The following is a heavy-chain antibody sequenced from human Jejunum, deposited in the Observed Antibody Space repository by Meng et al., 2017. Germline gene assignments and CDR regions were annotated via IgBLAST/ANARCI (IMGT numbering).Heavy chain of an antibody. V-gene: IGHV4-34*01. CDR2: INRSGST. D-gene: IGHD3-3*01. Sequence: VQLHEGGPGLLKPSETLSRTCAVNGGSFGTYYWTWFRQSPEKGLEWIGEINRSGSTSSNPSLKSRVAISMDTSKNQFFLRLDSVTAADTAVYYCARGRSIDFRLAKYDYWGQGTLVTVSS. J-gene: IGHJ4*02. CDR1: GGSFGTYY. CDR3: ARGRSIDFRLAKYDY.